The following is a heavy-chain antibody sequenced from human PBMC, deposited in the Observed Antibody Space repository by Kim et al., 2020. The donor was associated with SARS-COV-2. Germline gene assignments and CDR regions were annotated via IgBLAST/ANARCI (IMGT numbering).Heavy chain of an antibody. CDR1: GYTLTELS. J-gene: IGHJ4*02. Sequence: ASVKVSCKVSGYTLTELSMHWVRQAPGKGLEGMGGFDPEDGETIYAQKFQGRVTMTEDTSTDTAYMELSSLRSEDTAVYYCATDRPYDSSGYYYSFDYWGQGTLGTVSS. D-gene: IGHD3-22*01. CDR3: ATDRPYDSSGYYYSFDY. V-gene: IGHV1-24*01. CDR2: FDPEDGET.